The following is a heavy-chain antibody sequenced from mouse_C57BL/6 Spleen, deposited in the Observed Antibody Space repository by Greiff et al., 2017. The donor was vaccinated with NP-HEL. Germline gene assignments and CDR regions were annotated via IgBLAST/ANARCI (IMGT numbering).Heavy chain of an antibody. CDR2: ISNGGGST. CDR1: GFTFSDYY. CDR3: ARQLGVYYFDY. Sequence: EVMLVESGGGLVQPGGSLKLSCAASGFTFSDYYMYWVRQTPEKRLEWVAYISNGGGSTYYPDTVKGRFTISRDNAQNTLYLQMSRLKSEDTALYYCARQLGVYYFDYWGQGTTLTVAS. V-gene: IGHV5-12*01. J-gene: IGHJ2*01. D-gene: IGHD4-1*01.